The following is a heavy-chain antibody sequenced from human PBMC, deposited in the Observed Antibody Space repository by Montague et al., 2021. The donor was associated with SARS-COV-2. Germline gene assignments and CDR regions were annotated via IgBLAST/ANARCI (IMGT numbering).Heavy chain of an antibody. CDR3: ARVECQQLVRLSGMDV. V-gene: IGHV4-31*03. CDR1: GGSISSGGYY. J-gene: IGHJ6*02. Sequence: TLSLTCTVSGGSISSGGYYWSWIRQHPGKGLEWIGYIYYSGSTYYXPSLKSRVTISVDTSKNQFSLKLSSVTAADTAVYYCARVECQQLVRLSGMDVWGQGTTVTVSS. CDR2: IYYSGST. D-gene: IGHD6-13*01.